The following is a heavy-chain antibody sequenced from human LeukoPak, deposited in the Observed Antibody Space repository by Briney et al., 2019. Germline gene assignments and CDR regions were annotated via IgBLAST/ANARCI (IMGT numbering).Heavy chain of an antibody. Sequence: KTGGSLRLSCAASGFTFSSYSMNWVRQAPGKGLEWVSSISSSSSYIYYADSVKGRFTISRDNAKNSLYLQMNSLRAEDTAVYYCAKERQWLAHYYYGMDVWGQGTTVTVSS. CDR2: ISSSSSYI. CDR1: GFTFSSYS. D-gene: IGHD6-19*01. V-gene: IGHV3-21*01. J-gene: IGHJ6*02. CDR3: AKERQWLAHYYYGMDV.